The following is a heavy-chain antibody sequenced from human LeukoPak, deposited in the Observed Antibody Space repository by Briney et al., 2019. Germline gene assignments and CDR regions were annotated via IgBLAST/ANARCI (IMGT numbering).Heavy chain of an antibody. J-gene: IGHJ4*02. CDR3: ATTIVTGY. Sequence: GGSLRLSCAAPGFTFSSYSMNWVRQAPGKGLEWVSSISSSSNYIYYADSVKGRFTISRDNAKNSLYLQMNSLRAEDTAVYYCATTIVTGYWGQGTLVTVSS. CDR2: ISSSSNYI. D-gene: IGHD1-14*01. CDR1: GFTFSSYS. V-gene: IGHV3-21*01.